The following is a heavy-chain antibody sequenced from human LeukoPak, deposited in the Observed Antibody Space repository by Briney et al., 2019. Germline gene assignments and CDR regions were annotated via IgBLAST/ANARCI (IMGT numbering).Heavy chain of an antibody. CDR1: GFTFSSYG. V-gene: IGHV3-66*01. CDR3: ARDRTGYYYVLYY. D-gene: IGHD3-22*01. J-gene: IGHJ4*02. CDR2: IYSGGST. Sequence: PGGSLRLSCAASGFTFSSYGMHWVRQAPGKGLEWVSVIYSGGSTYYADSVKGRFTISRDNSKNTLYLQMNSLRAEDTAVYYCARDRTGYYYVLYYWGQGTLVTVSS.